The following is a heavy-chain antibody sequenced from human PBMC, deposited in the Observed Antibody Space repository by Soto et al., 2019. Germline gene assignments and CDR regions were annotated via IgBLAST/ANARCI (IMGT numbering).Heavy chain of an antibody. CDR1: GGSVSSGSYY. D-gene: IGHD3-22*01. CDR3: ARDAGPRLLLRGKAFDI. Sequence: KASETLSLTCTVSGGSVSSGSYYWSWIRQPPGKGLGWIGYIYYSGSTNYNPSLKSRVTISVDTSKNQFSLKLSSVTAADTAVYYCARDAGPRLLLRGKAFDIWGQGTMVTVSS. J-gene: IGHJ3*02. CDR2: IYYSGST. V-gene: IGHV4-61*01.